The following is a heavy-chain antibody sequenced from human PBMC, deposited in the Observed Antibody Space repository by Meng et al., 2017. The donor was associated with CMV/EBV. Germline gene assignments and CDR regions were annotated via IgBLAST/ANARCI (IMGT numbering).Heavy chain of an antibody. V-gene: IGHV3-15*01. J-gene: IGHJ4*02. D-gene: IGHD3-22*01. Sequence: GGSLRLSCAASGFTFSNAWMSWVRQAPGKGLEWVGRIKSKTDGGTTDYAAPVKGRFTISRDDSKNTLYLQMNSLKTEDTAVYYCTSTTGYYYDSSGYYLDYWGQGTLVTVSS. CDR2: IKSKTDGGTT. CDR1: GFTFSNAW. CDR3: TSTTGYYYDSSGYYLDY.